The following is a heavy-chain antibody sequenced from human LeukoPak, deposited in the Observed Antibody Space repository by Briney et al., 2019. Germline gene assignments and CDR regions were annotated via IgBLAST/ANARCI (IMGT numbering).Heavy chain of an antibody. D-gene: IGHD4-11*01. CDR1: GFTLSRYA. V-gene: IGHV3-30*04. J-gene: IGHJ3*02. Sequence: GGSLRLSCVASGFTLSRYAMHWVRQAPGKGLEWVAVISYDGTKKYYADSVKGRFTISRDISKNTLYLQMNSLRAEDTAVYYCARDLWGLQAFDIWGQGTMVTVSS. CDR3: ARDLWGLQAFDI. CDR2: ISYDGTKK.